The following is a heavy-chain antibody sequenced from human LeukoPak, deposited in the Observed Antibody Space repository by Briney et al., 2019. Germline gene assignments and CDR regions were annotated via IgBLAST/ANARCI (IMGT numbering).Heavy chain of an antibody. CDR3: ARGWGVPTNEGIDY. Sequence: SQTLSLTCAISGDSVSSNSAAWNWIRQSPSRGLEWLGRTYYRSKWYNDYAISVKSRITINPDTSKNQFSLHLNSVTPEDTAVYYCARGWGVPTNEGIDYWGQGTLVTVSS. CDR1: GDSVSSNSAA. CDR2: TYYRSKWYN. J-gene: IGHJ4*02. D-gene: IGHD5-12*01. V-gene: IGHV6-1*01.